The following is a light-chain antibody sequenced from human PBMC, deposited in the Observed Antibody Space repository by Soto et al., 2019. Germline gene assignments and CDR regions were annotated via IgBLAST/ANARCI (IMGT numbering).Light chain of an antibody. CDR2: EGS. V-gene: IGLV2-23*01. J-gene: IGLJ1*01. CDR1: SSDVGNYDL. CDR3: CSSASDGSTDV. Sequence: QSVLTQPASVSGSPGQSITISCTGTSSDVGNYDLVSWYQQHPGKAPKLMIYEGSQRPSGVSDRFSGSKSGNTASLTISGLQADDEADYYYCSSASDGSTDVFGTGTKLTVL.